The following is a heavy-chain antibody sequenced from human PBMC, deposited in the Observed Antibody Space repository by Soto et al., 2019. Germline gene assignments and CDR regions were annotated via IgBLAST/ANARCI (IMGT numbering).Heavy chain of an antibody. CDR1: GYTFTGYY. D-gene: IGHD1-26*01. CDR3: ARALVGATFAFDI. J-gene: IGHJ3*02. CDR2: INPNSGGT. Sequence: ASVKVSCKASGYTFTGYYMHWVRQAPGQGLEWMGWINPNSGGTNYAQKFQGWVTMTRDTSISTAYMELSRLRSDDTAVYYCARALVGATFAFDIWGQGTMVTVSS. V-gene: IGHV1-2*04.